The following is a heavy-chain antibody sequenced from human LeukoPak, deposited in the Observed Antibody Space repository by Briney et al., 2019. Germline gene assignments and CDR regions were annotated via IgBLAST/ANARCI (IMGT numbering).Heavy chain of an antibody. CDR1: GGSISSYY. CDR2: IYTSGST. CDR3: ARGVPYGDYNY. Sequence: PSETLSLTCTVSGGSISSYYWSWVRQPAGKGLEWIGRIYTSGSTNYNPSLKSRVTISVDKSKNQFSLKLSSVTAADTAVYYCARGVPYGDYNYWGQGTLVTVSS. J-gene: IGHJ4*02. D-gene: IGHD4-17*01. V-gene: IGHV4-4*07.